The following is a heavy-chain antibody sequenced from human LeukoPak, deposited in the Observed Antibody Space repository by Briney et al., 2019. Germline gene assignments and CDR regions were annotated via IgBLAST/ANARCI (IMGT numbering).Heavy chain of an antibody. CDR1: GGSFSGYY. Sequence: SETLSLTCAVYGGSFSGYYWSWIRQPPGKGLEWIGEINHSGSTNYNLSLKSRVTISVDTSKNQLSLKLSSVTAADTAVYYCARGDSYYYGMDVWGQGTTVTVSS. J-gene: IGHJ6*02. CDR2: INHSGST. V-gene: IGHV4-34*01. CDR3: ARGDSYYYGMDV. D-gene: IGHD3-22*01.